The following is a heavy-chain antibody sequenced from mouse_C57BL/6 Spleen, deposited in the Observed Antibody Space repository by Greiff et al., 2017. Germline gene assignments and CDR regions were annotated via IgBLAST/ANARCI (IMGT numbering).Heavy chain of an antibody. J-gene: IGHJ3*01. Sequence: QFQLQQSGAELVRPGASVTLSCKASGYTFTDYEMHWVKQTPVHGLEWIGTIDPETGGTAYNQKFKGKAILTADKSSSTAYMELRSLTSEDSAVDYCTRSIYYYGSSPAWFAYWGQGTLVTVSA. CDR1: GYTFTDYE. CDR2: IDPETGGT. D-gene: IGHD1-1*01. V-gene: IGHV1-15*01. CDR3: TRSIYYYGSSPAWFAY.